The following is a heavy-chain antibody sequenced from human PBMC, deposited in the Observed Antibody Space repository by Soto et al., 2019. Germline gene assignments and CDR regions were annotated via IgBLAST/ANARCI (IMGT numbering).Heavy chain of an antibody. J-gene: IGHJ4*02. Sequence: QVQLVQSGAEVKKPGASVKVSCKTSGYTFTSFPIHWLCQAPGHWLEWMGWINVGNGNTKYSQKFQGRVSMTRDTSASTAYMELSSLRSEDTAVYFCAREYSSGWVNWGQGTQVSVSS. D-gene: IGHD6-19*01. CDR2: INVGNGNT. V-gene: IGHV1-3*01. CDR3: AREYSSGWVN. CDR1: GYTFTSFP.